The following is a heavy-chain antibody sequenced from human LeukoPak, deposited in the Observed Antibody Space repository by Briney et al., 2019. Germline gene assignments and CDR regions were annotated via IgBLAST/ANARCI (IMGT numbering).Heavy chain of an antibody. D-gene: IGHD2-2*01. CDR3: ATVFSSIRYFMDV. CDR2: IFSSGDT. J-gene: IGHJ6*03. V-gene: IGHV4-39*07. Sequence: SETLSLTCTVSGRFISESSHYWAWVRQPPGKGLEWIGNIFSSGDTHYNPSLRSRATLSVDTSKNQFSLNLSSLTAADTAVYYCATVFSSIRYFMDVWGKGTTVTVSS. CDR1: GRFISESSHY.